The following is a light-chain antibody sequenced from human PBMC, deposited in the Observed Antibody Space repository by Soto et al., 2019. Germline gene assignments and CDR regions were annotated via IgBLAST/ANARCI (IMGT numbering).Light chain of an antibody. Sequence: IQMTQSPSTLSASVGDRVTITCRASQSIGSWLAWYQQKPGKAPKVLIYDASSLESGVPSMCSGSGSGTEFTLTISSLQPDDFATYYCQQYSSYSTFGQGTKVDIK. CDR3: QQYSSYST. CDR2: DAS. J-gene: IGKJ1*01. CDR1: QSIGSW. V-gene: IGKV1-5*01.